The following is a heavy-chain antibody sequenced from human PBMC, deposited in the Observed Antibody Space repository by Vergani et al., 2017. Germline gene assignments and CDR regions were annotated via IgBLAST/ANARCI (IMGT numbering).Heavy chain of an antibody. CDR2: IYYSGST. D-gene: IGHD5-18*01. J-gene: IGHJ6*03. Sequence: QVQLQESGPGLVKPSETLSLTCTVSGGSISSYYWSWIRQPPGKGLEWIGYIYYSGSTNYNPSLKSRVPISVDTSKNQFSLKLSSVTAADTAVYYCARSVGYSYGYDYYYMDVWGKGTTVTVSS. CDR1: GGSISSYY. CDR3: ARSVGYSYGYDYYYMDV. V-gene: IGHV4-59*01.